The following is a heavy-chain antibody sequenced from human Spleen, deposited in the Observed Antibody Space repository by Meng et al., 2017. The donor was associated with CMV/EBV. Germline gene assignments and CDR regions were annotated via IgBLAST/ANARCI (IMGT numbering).Heavy chain of an antibody. CDR3: ARLVAAEKPIDY. J-gene: IGHJ4*02. CDR2: IYPGDSDT. Sequence: CKGSAYSFTSYGIGWVRQMPGRGREWMGIIYPGDSDTRYSPSFQGQVTISADKSISTAYLQWSSLKASDTAMYYCARLVAAEKPIDYWGQGTLVTVSS. D-gene: IGHD6-13*01. V-gene: IGHV5-51*01. CDR1: AYSFTSYG.